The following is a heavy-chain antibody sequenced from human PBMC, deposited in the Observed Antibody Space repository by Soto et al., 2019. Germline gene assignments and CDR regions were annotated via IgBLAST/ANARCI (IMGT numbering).Heavy chain of an antibody. CDR1: GYTFTSYA. D-gene: IGHD3-22*01. Sequence: ASVKVSCKASGYTFTSYAMHWVRQAPGQGLEWMGWINAGNGNTKYSQKFQARVTFTRDTSASTVYMELSSLRSEDTAVYYCARDLCGYSSYYYGMDVWGQGAMVTV. V-gene: IGHV1-3*01. J-gene: IGHJ6*02. CDR3: ARDLCGYSSYYYGMDV. CDR2: INAGNGNT.